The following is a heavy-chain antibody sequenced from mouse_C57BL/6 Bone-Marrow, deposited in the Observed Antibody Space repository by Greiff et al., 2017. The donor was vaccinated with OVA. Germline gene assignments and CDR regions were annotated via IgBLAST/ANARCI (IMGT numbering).Heavy chain of an antibody. V-gene: IGHV6-3*01. CDR2: IRLKSDNYAT. D-gene: IGHD4-1*01. J-gene: IGHJ2*01. CDR3: TEDGTDGY. CDR1: GFTFSNYW. Sequence: EVKVVESGGGLVQPGGSMKLSCVASGFTFSNYWMNWVRQSPEKGLEWVAQIRLKSDNYATHYAESVKGRFTISSDDSKSSVYLQMNNLRAEDTGIYYCTEDGTDGYWGQGTTLTVSS.